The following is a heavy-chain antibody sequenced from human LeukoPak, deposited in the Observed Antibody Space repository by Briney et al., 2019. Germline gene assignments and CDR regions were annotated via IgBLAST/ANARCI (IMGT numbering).Heavy chain of an antibody. V-gene: IGHV3-30-3*01. Sequence: GSLRLSCAASGFTFSNYAMHWVRQAPGKGLEWVAVISYDGSDKYYADSVKGRFTISRDNSKNTLYLQMNSLRPEDTAVYYCARDWGRRYSSSWYGDFDYWGQGTLVTVSS. J-gene: IGHJ4*02. CDR2: ISYDGSDK. D-gene: IGHD6-13*01. CDR1: GFTFSNYA. CDR3: ARDWGRRYSSSWYGDFDY.